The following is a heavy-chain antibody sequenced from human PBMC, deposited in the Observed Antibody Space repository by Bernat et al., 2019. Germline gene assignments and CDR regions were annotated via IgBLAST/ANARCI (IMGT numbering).Heavy chain of an antibody. J-gene: IGHJ6*02. CDR3: ARGLYYYDSSGYYWDGMDV. CDR2: IYYSGST. V-gene: IGHV4-39*01. CDR1: GCSISSSSYY. D-gene: IGHD3-22*01. Sequence: QLQLQESGPGLVKPSETLSLTCTVSGCSISSSSYYWGWIRQPPGKGLEWIGSIYYSGSTYYNPSLKSPVTISVDTSKNQFSLKLSSVTAADTAVYYCARGLYYYDSSGYYWDGMDVWGQGTTVTVSS.